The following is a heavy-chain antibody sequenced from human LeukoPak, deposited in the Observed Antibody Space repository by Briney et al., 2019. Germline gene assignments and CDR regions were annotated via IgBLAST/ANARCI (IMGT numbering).Heavy chain of an antibody. CDR1: GYTFTSYY. CDR2: INPSGGST. CDR3: ARDWVPDYYDSSGYLHPAINWFDP. J-gene: IGHJ5*02. D-gene: IGHD3-22*01. V-gene: IGHV1-46*01. Sequence: ASVKVSCKASGYTFTSYYMHWVRQAPGQGLERMGIINPSGGSTSYAQKFQGRVTMTRDTSTSTVYMELSSLRSEDTAVYYCARDWVPDYYDSSGYLHPAINWFDPWGQGTLVTVSS.